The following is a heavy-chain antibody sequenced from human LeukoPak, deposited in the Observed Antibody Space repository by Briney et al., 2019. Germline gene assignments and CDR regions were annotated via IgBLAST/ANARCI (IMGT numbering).Heavy chain of an antibody. CDR3: AKGMGGKYCTNGLCYYSWFDP. V-gene: IGHV4-59*11. CDR1: GASISSHY. J-gene: IGHJ5*02. CDR2: IFYSGSS. Sequence: ASETLSLTCTVSGASISSHYWSWIRQPPGRGLEWLGYIFYSGSSNYNPSLKSRFTISLDTSKNQFSLKLSTVTAADTAVYYCAKGMGGKYCTNGLCYYSWFDPWGQGTLVTVSS. D-gene: IGHD2-8*01.